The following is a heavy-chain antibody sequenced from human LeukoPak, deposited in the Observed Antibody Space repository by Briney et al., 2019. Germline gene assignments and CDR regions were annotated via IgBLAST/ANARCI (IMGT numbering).Heavy chain of an antibody. CDR1: GGTFSSYA. CDR3: ARSYAGSYYGGGY. CDR2: IIPILGIA. D-gene: IGHD1-26*01. V-gene: IGHV1-69*04. J-gene: IGHJ4*02. Sequence: GASVKVSCKASGGTFSSYAISWVRQAPGQGLEWMGRIIPILGIANYAQKFQGRVTITADKSTSTAYMELSSLRSEDTAVYYCARSYAGSYYGGGYWGQGTLVTVSS.